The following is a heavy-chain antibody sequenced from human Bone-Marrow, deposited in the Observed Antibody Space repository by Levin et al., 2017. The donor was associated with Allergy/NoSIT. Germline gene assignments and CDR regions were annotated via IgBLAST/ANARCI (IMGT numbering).Heavy chain of an antibody. D-gene: IGHD3-22*01. J-gene: IGHJ3*02. Sequence: QPGGSLRLSCAASGFTFSSYGMHWVRQAPGKGLEWVAVISSDGSNKYYADSVKGRFTISRDNSKNTLYLQMNSLRAEDTAVYYCAKDSGPGYYDSSGSWGAFDIWGQGTMVTVSS. CDR1: GFTFSSYG. CDR2: ISSDGSNK. V-gene: IGHV3-30*18. CDR3: AKDSGPGYYDSSGSWGAFDI.